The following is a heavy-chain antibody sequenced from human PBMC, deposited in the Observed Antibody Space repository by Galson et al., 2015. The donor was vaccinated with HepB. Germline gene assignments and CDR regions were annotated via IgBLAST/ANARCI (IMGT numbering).Heavy chain of an antibody. D-gene: IGHD2-2*01. J-gene: IGHJ6*02. V-gene: IGHV3-23*01. CDR2: ISGSGGST. CDR1: GFTFSSYA. Sequence: SLRLSCAASGFTFSSYAMSWVRQAPGKGLEWVSAISGSGGSTYYADSVKGRFTISRDNSKNTLYLQMNSLRAEDTAVYYCAKDIQVLLTYCSSTSCYGWFDGMDVWGQGTTVTVSS. CDR3: AKDIQVLLTYCSSTSCYGWFDGMDV.